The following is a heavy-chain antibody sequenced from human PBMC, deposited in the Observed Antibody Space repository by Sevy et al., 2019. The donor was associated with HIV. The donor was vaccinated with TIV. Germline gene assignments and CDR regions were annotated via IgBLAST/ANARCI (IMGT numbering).Heavy chain of an antibody. V-gene: IGHV3-23*01. CDR1: GFTFNIYS. D-gene: IGHD2-8*01. CDR3: AREGCTKPHDY. J-gene: IGHJ4*02. Sequence: GALRLSCAASGFTFNIYSMSWVRQTPGKGLEWVATLSFGCGKINHADSVKGRFTMSRDDSKNAVYLQMNNLRVEDTAIYYCAREGCTKPHDYWGQGTLVTVSS. CDR2: LSFGCGKI.